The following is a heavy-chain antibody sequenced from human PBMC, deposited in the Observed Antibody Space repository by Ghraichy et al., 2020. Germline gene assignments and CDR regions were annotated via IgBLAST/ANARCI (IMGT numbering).Heavy chain of an antibody. CDR1: GFTVSSNY. D-gene: IGHD5-18*01. V-gene: IGHV3-53*01. CDR2: IYSGGST. Sequence: GESLNISCAASGFTVSSNYMSWVRQAPGKGLEWVSVIYSGGSTYYADSVKGRFTISRDNSKNTLYLQMNSLRAEDTAVYYCARALLYSYGEGYWGQGTLVTVSS. CDR3: ARALLYSYGEGY. J-gene: IGHJ4*02.